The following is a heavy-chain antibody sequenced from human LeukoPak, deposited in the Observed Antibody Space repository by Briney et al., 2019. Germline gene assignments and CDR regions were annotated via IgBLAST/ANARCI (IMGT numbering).Heavy chain of an antibody. V-gene: IGHV4-39*07. Sequence: PSETLSLTCTVSGGSTSSSSYYWGWIRQPPGKGLEWVGSIYYTGGTYYNPSLKSRVTISVDTSKNQLSLRLSSVTAADTALYYCAKDSSSWIDAFDIWGLGTMVTVSS. CDR2: IYYTGGT. CDR3: AKDSSSWIDAFDI. D-gene: IGHD6-13*01. J-gene: IGHJ3*02. CDR1: GGSTSSSSYY.